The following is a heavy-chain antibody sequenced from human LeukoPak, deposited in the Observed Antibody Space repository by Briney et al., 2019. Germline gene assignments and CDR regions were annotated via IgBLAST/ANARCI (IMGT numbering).Heavy chain of an antibody. J-gene: IGHJ4*02. V-gene: IGHV4-34*01. CDR2: INHSGST. CDR1: GGSFSGYY. D-gene: IGHD6-13*01. CDR3: AIGIAAASDY. Sequence: PSETLSLTCAVYGGSFSGYYWSWIRQPPGKRLEWIGEINHSGSTNYNPSLKSRVTISVDTSKNQFSLKLSSVTAADTAVYYCAIGIAAASDYWGQGTLVTVSS.